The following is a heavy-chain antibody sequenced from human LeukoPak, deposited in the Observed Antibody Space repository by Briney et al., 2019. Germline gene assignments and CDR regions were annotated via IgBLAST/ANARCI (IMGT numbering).Heavy chain of an antibody. CDR3: ARGDGVYVY. CDR2: IYFGGTT. Sequence: PGGSLRLSCAASAFTVSSNYMTWVRQAPGQGLEWVSVIYFGGTTYYADSVKGRFTISRDNSKNTVYLQMNSLRGEDTAVYYCARGDGVYVYWGQGTLVTVSS. V-gene: IGHV3-53*01. D-gene: IGHD5/OR15-5a*01. J-gene: IGHJ4*02. CDR1: AFTVSSNY.